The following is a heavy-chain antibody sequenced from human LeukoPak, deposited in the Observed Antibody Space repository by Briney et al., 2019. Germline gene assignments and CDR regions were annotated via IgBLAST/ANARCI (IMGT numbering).Heavy chain of an antibody. D-gene: IGHD2-15*01. Sequence: GGSLRLPCADSGLTFRNYWMHWVRQAPGKGLVWVARINSDGSSTSYADSVKGRFTISRDNAKNTLYLQMNSLRAEDTAVYYCARGGYCSGGSCYRIDPWGQGTLVTVSS. CDR2: INSDGSST. J-gene: IGHJ5*02. CDR3: ARGGYCSGGSCYRIDP. CDR1: GLTFRNYW. V-gene: IGHV3-74*01.